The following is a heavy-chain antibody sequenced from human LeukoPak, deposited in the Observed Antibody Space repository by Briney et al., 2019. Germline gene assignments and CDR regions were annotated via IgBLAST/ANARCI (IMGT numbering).Heavy chain of an antibody. CDR1: GGSFSGYY. D-gene: IGHD5-18*01. J-gene: IGHJ3*02. V-gene: IGHV4-34*01. CDR3: ASVAGYSYGSDAFDI. Sequence: SETLSLTCAVYGGSFSGYYWSWIRQPPGKGLEWIGEINHSGSTNYNPSLKSRVTISVDTSKNQFSMKLSSVTAADTAVYYCASVAGYSYGSDAFDIWGQGTMVTVSS. CDR2: INHSGST.